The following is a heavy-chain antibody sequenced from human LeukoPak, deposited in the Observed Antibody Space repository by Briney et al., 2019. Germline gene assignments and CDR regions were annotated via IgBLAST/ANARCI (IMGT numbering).Heavy chain of an antibody. CDR3: ATDGDGHGGYALHY. J-gene: IGHJ4*02. D-gene: IGHD5-18*01. CDR1: GFTFNSLS. Sequence: PAESLRLSCIAYGFTFNSLSMNWDRQVPGNGLEWVSHITGTGRTTHSSDSVKGRFSISRDNAKNSLFLQMDSLKVEDTGVYYCATDGDGHGGYALHYWGQGILVAVSS. V-gene: IGHV3-48*01. CDR2: ITGTGRTT.